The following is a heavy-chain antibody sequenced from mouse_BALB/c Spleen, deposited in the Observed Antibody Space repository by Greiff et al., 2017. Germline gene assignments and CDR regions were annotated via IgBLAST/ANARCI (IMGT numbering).Heavy chain of an antibody. CDR3: ARKDYVDYFDY. Sequence: EVQLQESGPGLVKPSQSLSLTCTVTGYSITSDYAWNWIRQFPGNKLEWMGYISYSGSTSYNPSLKSRISITRDTSKNQFFLQLNSVTTEDTATYYCARKDYVDYFDYWGQGTTLTVSS. V-gene: IGHV3-2*02. CDR1: GYSITSDYA. J-gene: IGHJ2*01. CDR2: ISYSGST. D-gene: IGHD1-1*02.